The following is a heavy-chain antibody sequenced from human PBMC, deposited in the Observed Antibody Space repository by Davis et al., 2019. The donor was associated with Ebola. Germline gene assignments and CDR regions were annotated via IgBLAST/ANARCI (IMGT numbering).Heavy chain of an antibody. CDR2: ISGSSSTI. Sequence: PGGSLRLSCAASGFTFSTYSMNWVRQAPGEGLEWVSYISGSSSTIYYADSVKGRFTISRDNAKNSLYLQMNSLRDEDTAVYYCASRHDYWGQGTLVTVPS. V-gene: IGHV3-48*02. J-gene: IGHJ4*02. CDR1: GFTFSTYS. CDR3: ASRHDY.